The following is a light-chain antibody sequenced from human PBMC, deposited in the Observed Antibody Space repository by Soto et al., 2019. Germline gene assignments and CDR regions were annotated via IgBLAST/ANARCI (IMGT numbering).Light chain of an antibody. CDR3: QHYNSYGT. V-gene: IGKV1-5*01. CDR2: GAT. Sequence: DIRMTQSPSTLSASVGDRVTIACRASQSIDSWLAWYQQKPGKDPKLLIYGATSLETGVPSRFSASGSGTEFALTISSLQAGDFATYFCQHYNSYGTFGQGTKVEI. CDR1: QSIDSW. J-gene: IGKJ1*01.